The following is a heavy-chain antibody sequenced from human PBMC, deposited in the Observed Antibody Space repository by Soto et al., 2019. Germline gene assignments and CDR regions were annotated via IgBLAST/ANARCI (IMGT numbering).Heavy chain of an antibody. Sequence: VASVKVSCKASGYTFTSYYMHWVRQAPGQGLEWMGIINPSGGSTSYAQKFQGRVTMTRDTSTSTVYMELSSLRSEDTAVYYCARGFPDVHYYYGMDVWGQGTTVTVSS. CDR2: INPSGGST. J-gene: IGHJ6*02. V-gene: IGHV1-46*01. CDR3: ARGFPDVHYYYGMDV. CDR1: GYTFTSYY.